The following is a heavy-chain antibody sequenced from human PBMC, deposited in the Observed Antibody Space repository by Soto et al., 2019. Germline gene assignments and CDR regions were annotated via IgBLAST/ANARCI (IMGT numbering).Heavy chain of an antibody. CDR2: ISGSGGST. J-gene: IGHJ4*02. D-gene: IGHD3-9*01. CDR3: AKDLSYDILTGYYAPLVY. CDR1: GFTFSSYA. V-gene: IGHV3-23*01. Sequence: GGSLRLSCAASGFTFSSYAMSWVRQAPGKGLEWVSAISGSGGSTYYADSVKGRFTISRDNSKNTLYLQMNSLRAEDTAVYYCAKDLSYDILTGYYAPLVYWGQGTLVTVSS.